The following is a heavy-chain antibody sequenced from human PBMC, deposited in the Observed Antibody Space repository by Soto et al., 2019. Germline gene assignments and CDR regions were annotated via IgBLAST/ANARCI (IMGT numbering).Heavy chain of an antibody. V-gene: IGHV1-18*01. J-gene: IGHJ6*02. CDR3: AREQGYSTSSTYFYGLDD. CDR1: GYTFTTYG. D-gene: IGHD6-6*01. CDR2: ISTYSGNT. Sequence: QVQLVQSGAEVKKPGASVKVSCKASGYTFTTYGINWVRRARGQGLEWMGWISTYSGNTKYAQKLQGGVSMTPDTSTSIAYMELRSLRSDDTAVYYCAREQGYSTSSTYFYGLDDWGQVTTVTVSS.